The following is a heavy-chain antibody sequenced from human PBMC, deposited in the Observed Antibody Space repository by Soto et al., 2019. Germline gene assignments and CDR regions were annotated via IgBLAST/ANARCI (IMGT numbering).Heavy chain of an antibody. D-gene: IGHD6-13*01. Sequence: GGSLRLSCAASGFTFSSYAMSWVRQAPGKGLEWVSAISGSGGSTYYADSVKGRFTISRDNSKNTLYLQMNSLRAEDTAVYYCARSKSGVAAAFDLDVWGKGTTVTVSS. CDR1: GFTFSSYA. J-gene: IGHJ6*04. V-gene: IGHV3-23*01. CDR2: ISGSGGST. CDR3: ARSKSGVAAAFDLDV.